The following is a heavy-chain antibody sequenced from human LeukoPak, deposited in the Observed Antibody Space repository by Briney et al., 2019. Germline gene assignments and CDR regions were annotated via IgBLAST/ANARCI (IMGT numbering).Heavy chain of an antibody. CDR2: IIPILGIA. V-gene: IGHV1-69*02. D-gene: IGHD3-9*01. CDR1: GGTFSSYT. CDR3: ARTPDYDILTGHYRYYFDY. Sequence: SVKVSCKASGGTFSSYTISWVRQAPGQGFEWMGRIIPILGIANYAQKFQGRVTITADKSTSTAYMELSSLRSEDTAVYYCARTPDYDILTGHYRYYFDYWGQGTLVTVSS. J-gene: IGHJ4*02.